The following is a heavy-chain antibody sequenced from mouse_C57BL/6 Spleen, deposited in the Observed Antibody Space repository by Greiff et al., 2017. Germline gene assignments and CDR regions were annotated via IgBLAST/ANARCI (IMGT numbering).Heavy chain of an antibody. D-gene: IGHD2-3*01. V-gene: IGHV5-12*01. CDR1: GFTFSDYY. CDR2: ISNGGGST. CDR3: ARHDGYYKGYAMDY. J-gene: IGHJ4*01. Sequence: DVQLVESGGGLVQPGGSLKLSCAASGFTFSDYYMYWVRQTPEKRLEWVAYISNGGGSTYYPDTVKGRFTISRDNAKNTLYLQMSRLMSEDTAMYYCARHDGYYKGYAMDYWGQGTSVTVSS.